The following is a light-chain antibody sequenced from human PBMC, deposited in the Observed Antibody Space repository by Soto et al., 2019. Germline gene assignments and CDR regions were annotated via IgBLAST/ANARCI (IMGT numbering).Light chain of an antibody. J-gene: IGKJ4*01. CDR1: QGISSW. V-gene: IGKV1-12*01. Sequence: DIQMTQSAASLSVSLGDRVTITCRASQGISSWLAWYQRKPGKAPKLLIYAASSLQSGVPSRFSGSGSGTDFTLTISSLQTEDFATYYCQQANSFPLTFGGGTKVDIK. CDR3: QQANSFPLT. CDR2: AAS.